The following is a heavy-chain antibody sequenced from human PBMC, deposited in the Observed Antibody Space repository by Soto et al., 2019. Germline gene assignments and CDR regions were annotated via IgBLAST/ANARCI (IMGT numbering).Heavy chain of an antibody. J-gene: IGHJ5*02. CDR2: ISAYNGNT. CDR1: GYTFTSYG. V-gene: IGHV1-18*01. CDR3: ARARRRVLRYFDWTKNWFDP. Sequence: ASVKVSCKASGYTFTSYGISWVRQAPGQGLEWMGWISAYNGNTNYAQKLQGRVTMTTDTSTSTAYMELRSLRSDDTAVYYCARARRRVLRYFDWTKNWFDPWGQGTLVTVSS. D-gene: IGHD3-9*01.